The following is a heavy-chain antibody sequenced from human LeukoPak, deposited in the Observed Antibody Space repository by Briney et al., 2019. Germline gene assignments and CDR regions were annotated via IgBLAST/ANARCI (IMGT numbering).Heavy chain of an antibody. D-gene: IGHD3-9*01. CDR3: ARGWFTFDWLSPWFDP. CDR1: GFTFSSYA. J-gene: IGHJ5*02. Sequence: GGSLRLSCAASGFTFSSYAMHWVRQAPGKGLEWVAVISYDGSNKYYADSVKGRFTISRDNSKNTLYLQMNSLRAEDTAVYYCARGWFTFDWLSPWFDPWGQDTLVTV. CDR2: ISYDGSNK. V-gene: IGHV3-30*04.